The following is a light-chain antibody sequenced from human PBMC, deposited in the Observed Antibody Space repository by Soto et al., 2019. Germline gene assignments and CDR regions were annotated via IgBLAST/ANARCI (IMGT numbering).Light chain of an antibody. CDR3: SSFTISRNTVI. Sequence: QSVLTQPASVSGSPGQSITISCTGTSNDVGNYNYVSWYQQHPGRAPKLMIYEVSNRPSGVSNRFSGSKSGNTASLTISGLQAGDEADYYCSSFTISRNTVIFGGGTKLTVL. CDR2: EVS. CDR1: SNDVGNYNY. J-gene: IGLJ2*01. V-gene: IGLV2-14*01.